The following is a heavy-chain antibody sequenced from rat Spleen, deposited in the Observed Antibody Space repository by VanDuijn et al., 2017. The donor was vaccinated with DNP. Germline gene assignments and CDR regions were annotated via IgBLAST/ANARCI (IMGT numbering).Heavy chain of an antibody. Sequence: EVQLVESGGGLVQPGRSMKLSCAASGFTFSDYYMAWVRQAPTKGLEWVAAISPSGGNTYYRDSVKGRFTVSRDNAKSSLYLQMDSLRSEDTATYYCATSSYFGYDYGFAYWGQGTLVTVSS. D-gene: IGHD1-7*01. J-gene: IGHJ3*01. V-gene: IGHV5-25*01. CDR2: ISPSGGNT. CDR3: ATSSYFGYDYGFAY. CDR1: GFTFSDYY.